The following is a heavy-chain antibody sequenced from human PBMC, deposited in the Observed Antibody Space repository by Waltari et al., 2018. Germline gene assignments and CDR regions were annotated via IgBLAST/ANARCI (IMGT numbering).Heavy chain of an antibody. D-gene: IGHD3-22*01. J-gene: IGHJ3*02. Sequence: QVQLVQSGAEVKKPGSSVKVSCKASGGTFSSYAISWVRQAPGQGLEWMGGIIPIVGKANYAQKFQGRVTITTDESTSTAYMELSSLRSEDTAVYYCARSSYYDSSGYYTGNDAFDIWGQGTMVTVSS. CDR1: GGTFSSYA. CDR3: ARSSYYDSSGYYTGNDAFDI. CDR2: IIPIVGKA. V-gene: IGHV1-69*05.